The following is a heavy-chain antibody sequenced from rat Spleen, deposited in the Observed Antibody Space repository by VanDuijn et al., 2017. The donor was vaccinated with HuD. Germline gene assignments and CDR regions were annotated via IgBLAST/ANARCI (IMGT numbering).Heavy chain of an antibody. V-gene: IGHV5-22*01. CDR1: GFTFSDYY. J-gene: IGHJ2*01. CDR2: ISSGGGGT. Sequence: EVRLVESGGGPVQPGRSLKLSCAVSGFTFSDYYMAWVRQAPKKGLEWVASISSGGGGTYYADSVVGRFTISRNNAKSTLYLKRDSLRSEDTATYYCVRHGYTRYYFDYWGQGVMVTVSS. D-gene: IGHD1-9*01. CDR3: VRHGYTRYYFDY.